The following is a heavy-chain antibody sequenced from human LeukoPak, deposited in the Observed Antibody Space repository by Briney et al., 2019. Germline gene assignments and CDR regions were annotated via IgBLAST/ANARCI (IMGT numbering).Heavy chain of an antibody. CDR1: GFTFSSYA. V-gene: IGHV3-11*01. D-gene: IGHD4-17*01. J-gene: IGHJ4*02. CDR3: ARTGRLQYGDYVAFDY. CDR2: ISISGTTI. Sequence: GGSLRLSRAASGFTFSSYAMSWIRQAPGKGLEWVSYISISGTTIYYADSVKGRFTFSRDNAKNSLYLQMNSLRAEDTAVYYCARTGRLQYGDYVAFDYWGQGTLVTVSS.